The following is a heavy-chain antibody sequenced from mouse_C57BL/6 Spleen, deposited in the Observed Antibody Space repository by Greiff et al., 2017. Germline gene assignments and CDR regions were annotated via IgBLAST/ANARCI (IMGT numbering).Heavy chain of an antibody. CDR2: LNPGRGGT. D-gene: IGHD1-1*01. CDR3: ARSPQCITTVVAPAYFDY. V-gene: IGHV1-54*01. Sequence: VQLQQSGAELVRPGTSVKVSCKASGYAFTNYLIEWVKQRPGQGLEWIGVLNPGRGGTNYNEKFKGKAKLTADKSSSTASMQLSSLTSEYSACYFCARSPQCITTVVAPAYFDYWGQGTTLTVSA. CDR1: GYAFTNYL. J-gene: IGHJ2*01.